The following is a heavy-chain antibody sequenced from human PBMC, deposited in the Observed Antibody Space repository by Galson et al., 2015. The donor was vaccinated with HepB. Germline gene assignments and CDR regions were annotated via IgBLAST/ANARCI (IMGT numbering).Heavy chain of an antibody. CDR2: ISGSGGST. Sequence: SLRLSCAASGFTFSSYAMSWVRQAPGKGLEWVSAISGSGGSTYHADSVKGRFTISRDNSKNTLYLQMNSLRAEDTAVYYCAKRGQYCSSTSCSAYYYYGMDVWGQGTTVTVSS. J-gene: IGHJ6*02. D-gene: IGHD2-2*01. CDR1: GFTFSSYA. CDR3: AKRGQYCSSTSCSAYYYYGMDV. V-gene: IGHV3-23*01.